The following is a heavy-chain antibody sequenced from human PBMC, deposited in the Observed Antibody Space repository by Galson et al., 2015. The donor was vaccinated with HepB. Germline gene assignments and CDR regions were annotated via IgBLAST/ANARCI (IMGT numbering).Heavy chain of an antibody. Sequence: SETLSLTCAVYGGSFSGYYWSWIRQPPGKGLEWIGEINHSGSTNYNPSLKSRVTISVDTSKNQFSLKLSSVTAADTAVYYCASGYIWFDPWGQGTLVTVSS. CDR1: GGSFSGYY. J-gene: IGHJ5*02. CDR3: ASGYIWFDP. V-gene: IGHV4-34*01. CDR2: INHSGST. D-gene: IGHD1-14*01.